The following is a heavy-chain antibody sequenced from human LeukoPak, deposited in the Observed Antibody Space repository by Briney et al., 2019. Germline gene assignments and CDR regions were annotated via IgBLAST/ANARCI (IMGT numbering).Heavy chain of an antibody. J-gene: IGHJ5*02. Sequence: PGGSLRLSCAASGFTFSSHSMNWVRQAPGKGLEWVSSISSSSSYIYYADSVKGRFTISRDNAKNSLYLQMNSLRAEDTAVYYCASLAHYYDSSGYPPLTWGQGTLVTVSS. CDR3: ASLAHYYDSSGYPPLT. CDR2: ISSSSSYI. V-gene: IGHV3-21*01. D-gene: IGHD3-22*01. CDR1: GFTFSSHS.